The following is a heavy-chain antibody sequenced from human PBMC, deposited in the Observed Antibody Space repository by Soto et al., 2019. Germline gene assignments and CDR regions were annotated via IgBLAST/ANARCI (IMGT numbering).Heavy chain of an antibody. J-gene: IGHJ4*02. CDR1: GFTFSSYA. V-gene: IGHV3-30-3*01. CDR2: ISYDGSNK. Sequence: QVQLVESGGGVVQPGRSLRLSCAASGFTFSSYAMHWVRQAPGKGLEWVAVISYDGSNKYYADSVKGRFTVSRDNSKHTLYLQMNSLRAEDTAVYYCARGKVGATDYWGQGTLVTVSS. CDR3: ARGKVGATDY. D-gene: IGHD1-26*01.